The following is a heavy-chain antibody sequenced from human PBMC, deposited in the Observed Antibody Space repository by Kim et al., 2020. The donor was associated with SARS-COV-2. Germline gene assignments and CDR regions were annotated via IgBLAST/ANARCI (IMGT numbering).Heavy chain of an antibody. Sequence: GEALKISCKGSGYSFTSYWIGWVRQMPGKGLEWMGIIYPGDADTRYSQSFQGQVTISADKSISTAYLQWSSLKASDTARYYWARLFDYYDSSGVGSFVLWGQGTMVTVSS. CDR2: IYPGDADT. CDR1: GYSFTSYW. V-gene: IGHV5-51*01. CDR3: ARLFDYYDSSGVGSFVL. D-gene: IGHD3-22*01. J-gene: IGHJ3*01.